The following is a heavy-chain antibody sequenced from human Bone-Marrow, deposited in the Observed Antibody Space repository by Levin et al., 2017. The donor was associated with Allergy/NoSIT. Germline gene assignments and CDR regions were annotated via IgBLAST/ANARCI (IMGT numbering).Heavy chain of an antibody. J-gene: IGHJ6*02. Sequence: HPGESLKISCAASGFAFSDYGMHWVRQAPGKGLEWVAVISFHGTKKYFSDSVRGRFTVSRDNSKNTLYLQMNDLTVEDTAVYYFEKDRTVLVSAATVYNGYYGMDVWGQGTTVTVSS. CDR2: ISFHGTKK. V-gene: IGHV3-30*18. D-gene: IGHD2-15*01. CDR3: EKDRTVLVSAATVYNGYYGMDV. CDR1: GFAFSDYG.